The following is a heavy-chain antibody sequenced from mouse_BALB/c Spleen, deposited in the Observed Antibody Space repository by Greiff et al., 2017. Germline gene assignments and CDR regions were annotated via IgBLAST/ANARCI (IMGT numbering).Heavy chain of an antibody. D-gene: IGHD1-2*01. CDR1: GFNIKDTY. J-gene: IGHJ4*01. V-gene: IGHV14-3*02. Sequence: EVQLQESGAELVKPGASVKLSCTASGFNIKDTYMHWVKQRPEQGLEWIGRIDPANGNTKYDPKFQGKATITADTSSNTAYLQLSSLTSEDTAVYYCARSGYDYAMDYWGQGTSVTVSS. CDR2: IDPANGNT. CDR3: ARSGYDYAMDY.